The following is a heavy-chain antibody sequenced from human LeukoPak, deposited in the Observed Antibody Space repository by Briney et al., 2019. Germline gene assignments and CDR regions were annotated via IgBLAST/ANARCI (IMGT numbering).Heavy chain of an antibody. J-gene: IGHJ3*02. CDR3: ARDPRDYYDSSGYYSGTAFDI. Sequence: ASVKISCKASGYTFTSYGISWVRQAPGQGLEWMGWIGAYNGNANYAQKLQGRVTMTTDTSTSTAYMELRSLRSDDTAVYYCARDPRDYYDSSGYYSGTAFDIWGQGTMVTVSS. V-gene: IGHV1-18*01. CDR1: GYTFTSYG. D-gene: IGHD3-22*01. CDR2: IGAYNGNA.